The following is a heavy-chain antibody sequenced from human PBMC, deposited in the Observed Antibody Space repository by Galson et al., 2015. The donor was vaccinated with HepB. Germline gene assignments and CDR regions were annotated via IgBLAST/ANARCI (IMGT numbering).Heavy chain of an antibody. CDR1: GFTFASYA. CDR2: MSYDGSNK. D-gene: IGHD2-2*01. Sequence: SLRLSCATSGFTFASYAIHWVRQAPGKGLEWVAIMSYDGSNKYYADSVKGRFTISRDNSKNTLYLQMNSLRPEDTAVYYCARTGSAMLSPFEFWGQGTLVTVSS. V-gene: IGHV3-30*04. CDR3: ARTGSAMLSPFEF. J-gene: IGHJ4*02.